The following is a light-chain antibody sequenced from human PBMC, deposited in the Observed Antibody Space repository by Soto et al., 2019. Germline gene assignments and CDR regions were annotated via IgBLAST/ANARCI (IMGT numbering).Light chain of an antibody. CDR1: QDISNY. Sequence: DIHMTQSPSSLSASVGDRVTLTCMASQDISNYLQWYQQKSGHAPKLLVYAASSLHSGVPSRFSGSGSGTDFTLTISSLQPEDFATYFCQQSYSTPPWTFGQGTKVDIK. CDR3: QQSYSTPPWT. CDR2: AAS. J-gene: IGKJ1*01. V-gene: IGKV1-39*01.